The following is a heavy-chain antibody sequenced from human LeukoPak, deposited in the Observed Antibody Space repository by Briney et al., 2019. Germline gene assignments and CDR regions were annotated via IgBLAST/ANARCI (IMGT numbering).Heavy chain of an antibody. Sequence: PGGSLRLSCAASGFTFSNSWMSWVRQAPGKGLEWVAVMSYDGSNKYYADSVKGRFTISRDNSKNTLFLQMNSLTAEDTAVYYCARGSYYYDISGPPGYWGQGTLVTVSS. CDR3: ARGSYYYDISGPPGY. D-gene: IGHD3-22*01. CDR1: GFTFSNSW. J-gene: IGHJ4*02. V-gene: IGHV3-30-3*01. CDR2: MSYDGSNK.